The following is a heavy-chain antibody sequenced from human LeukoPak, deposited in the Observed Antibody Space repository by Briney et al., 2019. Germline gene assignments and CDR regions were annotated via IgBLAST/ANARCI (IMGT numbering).Heavy chain of an antibody. CDR1: GYSFTSYW. J-gene: IGHJ4*02. Sequence: GESLKISCKGSGYSFTSYWIGWVRQMPGKGLEWMGIIYPGDSDTRYSPPFQGQVTISADKSISTAYLQWGSLKASDTAMYYCARFSGAGGPCFAYWGRGTLVTVSS. CDR3: ARFSGAGGPCFAY. CDR2: IYPGDSDT. D-gene: IGHD7-27*01. V-gene: IGHV5-51*01.